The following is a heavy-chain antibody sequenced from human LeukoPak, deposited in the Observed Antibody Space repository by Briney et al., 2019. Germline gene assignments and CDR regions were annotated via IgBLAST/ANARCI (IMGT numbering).Heavy chain of an antibody. D-gene: IGHD5-12*01. J-gene: IGHJ4*02. Sequence: ASVTVSCKASGYTFISYYLHWVRQAPGQGLEWMGVINPSDGSTTYAQNFQGRVTVTRDTSTSTVYMELRSLRSEDTAVYYCARTRDGYNYLGYWGQGTLVTVSS. CDR1: GYTFISYY. CDR3: ARTRDGYNYLGY. V-gene: IGHV1-46*01. CDR2: INPSDGST.